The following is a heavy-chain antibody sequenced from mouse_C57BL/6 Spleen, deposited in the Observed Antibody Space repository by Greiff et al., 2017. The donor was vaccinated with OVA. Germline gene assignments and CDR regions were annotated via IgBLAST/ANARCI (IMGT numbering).Heavy chain of an antibody. Sequence: EVHLVESGEGLVKPGGSLKLSCAASGFTFSSYAMSWVRQTPEKRLEWVAYISSGGDYIYYADTVKGRFTISRDNARYTLYLQMSILKSEDTAMYYSTRDEYYDAYSYAMDYCGHGTSVPVSS. CDR2: ISSGGDYI. D-gene: IGHD2-3*01. CDR3: TRDEYYDAYSYAMDY. J-gene: IGHJ4*01. V-gene: IGHV5-9-1*02. CDR1: GFTFSSYA.